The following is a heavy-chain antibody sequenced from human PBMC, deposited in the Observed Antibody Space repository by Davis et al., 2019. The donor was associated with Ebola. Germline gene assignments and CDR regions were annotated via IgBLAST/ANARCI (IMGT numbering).Heavy chain of an antibody. CDR1: GFTFSSYA. CDR3: ARAVAATWSPFDN. CDR2: ISGSGSST. Sequence: PGGSLRLSCAASGFTFSSYAMSWVRQAPGKGLEWVSGISGSGSSTYYADSVKGRFTISRGNSKNTLSLQMNSLRAEDTAVYYCARAVAATWSPFDNWGQGTLVTVSS. V-gene: IGHV3-23*01. D-gene: IGHD6-19*01. J-gene: IGHJ4*02.